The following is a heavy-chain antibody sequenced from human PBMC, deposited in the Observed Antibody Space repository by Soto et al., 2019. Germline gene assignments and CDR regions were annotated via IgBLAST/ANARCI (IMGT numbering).Heavy chain of an antibody. J-gene: IGHJ6*02. CDR2: INWDGYSI. CDR1: GFTFDDHV. CDR3: ARSWSGSTSGRVDV. V-gene: IGHV3-9*01. Sequence: EVQLAESGGGLVHPGRSLRLSCVASGFTFDDHVMHWVRRVSGKGLEWVGHINWDGYSICYGDSVRGRFTISRDNAKNTLYLQMNSLRPEDTALYYCARSWSGSTSGRVDVWGRGTTVTVSS. D-gene: IGHD3-3*01.